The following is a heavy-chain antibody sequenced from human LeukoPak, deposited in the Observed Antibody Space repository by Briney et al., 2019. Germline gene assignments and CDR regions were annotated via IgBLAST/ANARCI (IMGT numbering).Heavy chain of an antibody. V-gene: IGHV1-3*01. CDR3: ARDLYSGYDYVWSALLY. J-gene: IGHJ4*02. Sequence: ASVKVSCKASGYTFTSYAMHWVRQAPGQRLEWMGWINAGNGNTKYSQKFQGRVTITRDTSASTAYMELSSLRSEDTAVYYCARDLYSGYDYVWSALLYWGQGTLVTVSS. CDR2: INAGNGNT. CDR1: GYTFTSYA. D-gene: IGHD5-12*01.